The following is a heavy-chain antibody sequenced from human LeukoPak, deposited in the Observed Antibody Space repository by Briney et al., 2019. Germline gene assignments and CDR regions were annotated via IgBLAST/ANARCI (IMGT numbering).Heavy chain of an antibody. Sequence: SQTLSLTCTVSGGSISRGSYYWSWIRQPAGKGLEWIGRFHGSGSTDYNPSLKSRVTISVDTSKNQFSLKVTSVTAANTAVYYCARGGDYDSSGYYPAEHFQYWGQGTLVTVSS. V-gene: IGHV4-61*02. D-gene: IGHD3-22*01. CDR3: ARGGDYDSSGYYPAEHFQY. CDR1: GGSISRGSYY. J-gene: IGHJ1*01. CDR2: FHGSGST.